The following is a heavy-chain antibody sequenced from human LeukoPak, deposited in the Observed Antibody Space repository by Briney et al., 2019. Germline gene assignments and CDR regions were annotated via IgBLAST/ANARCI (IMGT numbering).Heavy chain of an antibody. D-gene: IGHD2-15*01. CDR2: IKEDGSEK. V-gene: IGHV3-7*03. Sequence: GGSLRLSCTASGFIFSGSWMAWIRQAPGKGLEWVAIIKEDGSEKYYVDSMKGRFTIPRDNAKNSLFLQMNSLRAEDTAIYYCTTDTWYSAGHWGQGTLVTVSS. CDR3: TTDTWYSAGH. CDR1: GFIFSGSW. J-gene: IGHJ4*02.